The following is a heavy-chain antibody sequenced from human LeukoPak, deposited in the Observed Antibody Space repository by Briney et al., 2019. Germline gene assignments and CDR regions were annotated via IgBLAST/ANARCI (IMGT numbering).Heavy chain of an antibody. Sequence: ASVKVSCKASGGTFSSYAISWVRQAPGQGLEWMGWINPNSGGTNYAQKFQGRVTMTRDTSISTAYMELSRLRSDDTAVYYCARPREYCSSTSCYDWDFDYWGQGTLVTVSS. CDR2: INPNSGGT. J-gene: IGHJ4*02. D-gene: IGHD2-2*01. CDR3: ARPREYCSSTSCYDWDFDY. CDR1: GGTFSSYA. V-gene: IGHV1-2*02.